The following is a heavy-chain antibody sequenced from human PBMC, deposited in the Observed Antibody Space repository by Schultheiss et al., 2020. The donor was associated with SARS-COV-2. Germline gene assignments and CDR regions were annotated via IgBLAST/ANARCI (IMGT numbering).Heavy chain of an antibody. D-gene: IGHD6-19*01. CDR3: ARGGGYHYYYYGMDV. J-gene: IGHJ6*02. Sequence: GGSLRLSCAASGFTFSSSVMSWVRQAPGKGLEWVAVIWYDGSNKYYADSVKGRFTISRDNSKNTLYLQMNSLRAEDTAVYYCARGGGYHYYYYGMDVWGQGTTVTVSS. CDR2: IWYDGSNK. V-gene: IGHV3-33*08. CDR1: GFTFSSSV.